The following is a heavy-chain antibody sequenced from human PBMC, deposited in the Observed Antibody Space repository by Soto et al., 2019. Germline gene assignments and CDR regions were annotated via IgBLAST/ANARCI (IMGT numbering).Heavy chain of an antibody. CDR1: GFTFSSYW. Sequence: GGSLRLSCAASGFTFSSYWMHWVHQAPGKGLVWVSRINSDGSSTSYADSVKGRFTISRDNAKNTLYLQMNSLRAEDTAVYYCARGGYYYGSGSYIDYWGQGTLVTVSS. CDR3: ARGGYYYGSGSYIDY. V-gene: IGHV3-74*01. J-gene: IGHJ4*02. CDR2: INSDGSST. D-gene: IGHD3-10*01.